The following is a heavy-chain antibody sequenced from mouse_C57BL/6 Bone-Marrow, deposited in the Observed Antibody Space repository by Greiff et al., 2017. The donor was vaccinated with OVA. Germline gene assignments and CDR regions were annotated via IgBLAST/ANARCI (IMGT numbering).Heavy chain of an antibody. CDR3: ARSNYGGLAMDY. V-gene: IGHV1-66*01. D-gene: IGHD2-5*01. J-gene: IGHJ4*01. Sequence: QVHVKQSGPELVKPGASVKISRTASGYSFTIYYIHWVKQRPGQGLEWIGWIYPGSVNIKYNEKFKGKATLTADPSSSTAYMQLSSLTSEDSAVYYCARSNYGGLAMDYWGQGTSVTVSS. CDR2: IYPGSVNI. CDR1: GYSFTIYY.